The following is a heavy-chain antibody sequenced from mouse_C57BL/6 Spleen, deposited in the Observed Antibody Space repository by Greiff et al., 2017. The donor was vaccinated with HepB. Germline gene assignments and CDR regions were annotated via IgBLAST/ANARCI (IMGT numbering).Heavy chain of an antibody. CDR2: IYPGSGST. CDR1: GYTFTSYW. Sequence: QVQLQQPGAELVKPGASVKMSCKASGYTFTSYWITWVKQRPGQGLEWIGDIYPGSGSTNYNEKFKSKATLTVDTSSSPAHMQLSSLTSEDSAVYYCARWEDGYYNWYFDVWGTGTTVTVSS. CDR3: ARWEDGYYNWYFDV. D-gene: IGHD2-3*01. J-gene: IGHJ1*03. V-gene: IGHV1-55*01.